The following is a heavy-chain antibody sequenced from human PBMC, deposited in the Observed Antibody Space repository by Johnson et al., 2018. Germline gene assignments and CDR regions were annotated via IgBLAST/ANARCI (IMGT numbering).Heavy chain of an antibody. D-gene: IGHD6-13*01. CDR1: GFTFSSYG. J-gene: IGHJ6*03. CDR3: ARGGDYSSTFYYYYYMDV. Sequence: QVQLVQSGGGVVQPGRSLRLSCAASGFTFSSYGMHWVRQAPGKGLEWVAVIWYDGSNKYYADSVKGRFTISRDNSKTTLYLQMNSLRAEDTAGYYCARGGDYSSTFYYYYYMDVWGKGTTVTVSS. CDR2: IWYDGSNK. V-gene: IGHV3-33*01.